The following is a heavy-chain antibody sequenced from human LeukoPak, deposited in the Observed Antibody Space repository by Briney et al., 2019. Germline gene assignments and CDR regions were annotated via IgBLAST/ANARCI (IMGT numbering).Heavy chain of an antibody. J-gene: IGHJ4*02. CDR2: MYYSGST. CDR3: ASSITIFGVVLRTIYFDY. D-gene: IGHD3-3*01. CDR1: GGSISSSSYY. Sequence: SETLSLTCTVSGGSISSSSYYWGWIRQPPGKGLGWIGGMYYSGSTYYNPSLKSRVIISVDTSKNQFSLKLRSVTAADTAVYYCASSITIFGVVLRTIYFDYWGQGILVTVSS. V-gene: IGHV4-39*01.